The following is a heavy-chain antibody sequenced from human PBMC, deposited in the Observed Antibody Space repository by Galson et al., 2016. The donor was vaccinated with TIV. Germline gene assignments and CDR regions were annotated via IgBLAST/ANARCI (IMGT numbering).Heavy chain of an antibody. D-gene: IGHD3-10*01. CDR3: TRGRFESGSYYNNGFDY. J-gene: IGHJ4*02. Sequence: ETLSLTCGVSGGSFRGYYWTWIRLPPGKGLERIGEIDDSGSTNSIPSLKSRLTLSVDTSRNHFSLQLNSVTAADTAVYYCTRGRFESGSYYNNGFDYWGQGTPVTVSS. CDR2: IDDSGST. V-gene: IGHV4-34*01. CDR1: GGSFRGYY.